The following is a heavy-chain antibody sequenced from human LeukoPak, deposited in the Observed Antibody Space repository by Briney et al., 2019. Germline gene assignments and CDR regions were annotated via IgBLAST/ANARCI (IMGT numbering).Heavy chain of an antibody. D-gene: IGHD1-26*01. CDR3: ARDPVIVGAKLSYYYYYMDV. J-gene: IGHJ6*03. CDR2: IIPILGIA. V-gene: IGHV1-69*04. CDR1: GGTFSSYA. Sequence: GASVKVSCKASGGTFSSYAISWVRQAPGQGLEWMGRIIPILGIANYAQKFQGRVTITADKSTSTAYMERSSLRSEDTAVYYCARDPVIVGAKLSYYYYYMDVWGKGTTVTVSS.